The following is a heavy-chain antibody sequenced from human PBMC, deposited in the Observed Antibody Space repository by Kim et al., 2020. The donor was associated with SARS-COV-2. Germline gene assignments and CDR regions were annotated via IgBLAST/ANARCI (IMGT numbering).Heavy chain of an antibody. CDR1: GGSFSGYY. CDR3: ARGSSSQTMNFDY. CDR2: INHSGST. D-gene: IGHD6-13*01. V-gene: IGHV4-34*01. Sequence: SETLSLTCAVYGGSFSGYYWSWIRQPPGKGLEWIGEINHSGSTNYNPSLKSRVTISVDTSKNQFSLKLSSVTAADTAVYYCARGSSSQTMNFDYWGQGTLVTVSS. J-gene: IGHJ4*02.